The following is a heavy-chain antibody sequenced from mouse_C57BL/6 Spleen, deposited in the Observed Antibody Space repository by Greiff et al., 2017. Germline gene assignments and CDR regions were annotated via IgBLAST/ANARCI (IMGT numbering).Heavy chain of an antibody. V-gene: IGHV5-6*02. CDR3: ARRDTTVVATGYFDV. CDR1: GFTFSSYG. D-gene: IGHD1-1*01. J-gene: IGHJ1*03. Sequence: EVKLVESGGDLVKPGGSLKLSCAASGFTFSSYGMSWVRQTPDKRLEWVATISSGGSYTYYPDSVKGRFTISRDNAKNTLYLQMSSLKSEDTAMYYCARRDTTVVATGYFDVWGTGTTVTVSS. CDR2: ISSGGSYT.